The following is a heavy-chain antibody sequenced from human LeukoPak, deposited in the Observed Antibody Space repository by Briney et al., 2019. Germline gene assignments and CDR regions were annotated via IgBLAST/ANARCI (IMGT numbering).Heavy chain of an antibody. J-gene: IGHJ4*02. CDR3: ARQYYYDSSGYYFDY. D-gene: IGHD3-22*01. CDR1: GGSISSYY. Sequence: SATLSLTCTVSGGSISSYYWSWIRQPPGKGLEWIGYIYYSGSANYNPSLKSRVTISVDTSKNQFSLKLSSVTAADTAVYYCARQYYYDSSGYYFDYWGQGTLVTVSS. CDR2: IYYSGSA. V-gene: IGHV4-59*08.